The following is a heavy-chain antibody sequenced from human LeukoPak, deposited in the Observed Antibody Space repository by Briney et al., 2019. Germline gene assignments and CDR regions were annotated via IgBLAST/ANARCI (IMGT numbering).Heavy chain of an antibody. CDR1: GFNFSDSR. V-gene: IGHV3-7*04. Sequence: GGSLRLSCVTSGFNFSDSRMTWVRQAPGKGLQWVANVNRDGTEKHFLGSVEGRFTISRDNTKKSLYLQMSSLRPQDTAVYFCVRGDWYFESWGQGTLVTVSS. CDR2: VNRDGTEK. J-gene: IGHJ4*02. CDR3: VRGDWYFES. D-gene: IGHD2-21*01.